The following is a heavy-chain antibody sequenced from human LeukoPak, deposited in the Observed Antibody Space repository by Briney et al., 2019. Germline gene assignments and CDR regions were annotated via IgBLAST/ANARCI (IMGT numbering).Heavy chain of an antibody. CDR1: GYTLTELS. CDR3: ATVLGGYGGHDY. V-gene: IGHV1-24*01. CDR2: FDPEDGET. Sequence: ASVKVSCKVSGYTLTELSMHWVRQAPGKGLEWMGGFDPEDGETIYAQKIQGRVTMTEDTSTDTAYMELSSLRSEDTAVYYCATVLGGYGGHDYWGQGTLVTVSS. J-gene: IGHJ4*02. D-gene: IGHD3-16*01.